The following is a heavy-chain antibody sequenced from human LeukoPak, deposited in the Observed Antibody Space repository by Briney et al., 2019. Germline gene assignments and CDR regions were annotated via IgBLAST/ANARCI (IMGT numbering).Heavy chain of an antibody. D-gene: IGHD1-26*01. J-gene: IGHJ4*02. CDR1: GFTFEDYG. CDR2: INWNGGRT. CDR3: ARCYSGSQYFDY. V-gene: IGHV3-20*04. Sequence: GGSLRLSCAASGFTFEDYGMSWVRQAPGKGLEWVSGINWNGGRTGYADSVKGRFTISRDNAKKSLYVQMNSLRAEDTAVYYCARCYSGSQYFDYWGQGTLVTVSS.